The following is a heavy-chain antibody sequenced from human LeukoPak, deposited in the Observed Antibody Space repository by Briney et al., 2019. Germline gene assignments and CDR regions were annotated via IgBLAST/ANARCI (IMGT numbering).Heavy chain of an antibody. D-gene: IGHD4-23*01. CDR2: ISHSGST. Sequence: SETLSLTCAVYGGSFSGYYWSWIRQPPGKGLEWIGEISHSGSTNYNPSLKSRVTISVDTSKNQFSLKLSSVTAADTAVYYCARGPDYYGGNSDFDYWGQGTLVTVSS. V-gene: IGHV4-34*01. CDR1: GGSFSGYY. CDR3: ARGPDYYGGNSDFDY. J-gene: IGHJ4*02.